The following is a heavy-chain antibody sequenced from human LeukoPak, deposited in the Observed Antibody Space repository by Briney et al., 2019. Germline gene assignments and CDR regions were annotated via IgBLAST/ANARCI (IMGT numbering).Heavy chain of an antibody. Sequence: GGPLRLSCAASGFIFDDYGMSWVRQVPGKGLEWVSGINWNGGSTGYADSVKGRFTISRDNAKNSLYLQMNSLRVEDTALYYCTRVPNGYVWGSYPDHWGQGTLVTVSS. D-gene: IGHD3-16*02. J-gene: IGHJ4*02. CDR1: GFIFDDYG. V-gene: IGHV3-20*04. CDR2: INWNGGST. CDR3: TRVPNGYVWGSYPDH.